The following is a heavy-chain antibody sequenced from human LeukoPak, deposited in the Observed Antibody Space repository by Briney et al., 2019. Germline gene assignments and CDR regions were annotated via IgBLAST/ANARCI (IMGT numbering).Heavy chain of an antibody. J-gene: IGHJ4*02. CDR3: AREDQLEGEFDY. Sequence: GGSLRLSCEASGFTFSGYWMSWVRQAPGKGLEWVANIIQDGSETYYVDSVKGRFTISRDNAKSSLYLQMNSLRAEDTAVYYCAREDQLEGEFDYWGQGTLVTVSS. D-gene: IGHD1-1*01. CDR2: IIQDGSET. CDR1: GFTFSGYW. V-gene: IGHV3-7*05.